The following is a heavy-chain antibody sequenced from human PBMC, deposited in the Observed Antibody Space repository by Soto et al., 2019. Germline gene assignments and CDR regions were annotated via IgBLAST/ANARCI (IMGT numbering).Heavy chain of an antibody. CDR3: ARDGGSSYYHYGMAV. CDR2: IYYSGST. D-gene: IGHD6-13*01. J-gene: IGHJ6*02. CDR1: GGSISSYY. Sequence: PSETLSLTCTVSGGSISSYYWSWIRQPPGKGLEWIGYIYYSGSTNYNPSLKSRVTISVDTSKNQFSLKLSSVTAADTAVYYCARDGGSSYYHYGMAVWGQGTSVTVSS. V-gene: IGHV4-59*01.